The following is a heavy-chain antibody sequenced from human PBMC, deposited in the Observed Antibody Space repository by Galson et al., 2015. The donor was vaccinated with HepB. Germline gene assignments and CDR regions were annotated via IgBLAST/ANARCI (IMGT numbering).Heavy chain of an antibody. CDR1: GFTFDTFA. Sequence: SLRLSCAASGFTFDTFAVHWVRQAPGKGLEWVSLISYDGSNDYYADSVKGRFTVSRDDSKKPLFLLMNRLRTEDTAVYYCARGLYYYDSSGYFVHHWGQGTLVTVSS. V-gene: IGHV3-30-3*01. D-gene: IGHD3-22*01. CDR3: ARGLYYYDSSGYFVHH. J-gene: IGHJ1*01. CDR2: ISYDGSND.